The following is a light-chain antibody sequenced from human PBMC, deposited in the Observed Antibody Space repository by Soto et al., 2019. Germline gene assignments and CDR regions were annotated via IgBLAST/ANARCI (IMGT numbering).Light chain of an antibody. V-gene: IGLV3-21*02. CDR2: DDS. CDR3: QVWDSSSDPVV. CDR1: NIGSKR. J-gene: IGLJ2*01. Sequence: SYELTQPPSVSVAPGQTARTTCGGNNIGSKRVHWYQQKPGQAPVLVVYDDSDRPSGIPERFSGSNSGNTATLTISRVEAGDEADYYCQVWDSSSDPVVFGGGTKLTVL.